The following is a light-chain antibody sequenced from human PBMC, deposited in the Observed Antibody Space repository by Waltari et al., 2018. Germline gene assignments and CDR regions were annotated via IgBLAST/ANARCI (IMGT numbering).Light chain of an antibody. CDR3: QQYYSTPPIT. J-gene: IGKJ5*01. CDR1: QSIFYSAINKNY. Sequence: DIVMTQSPDSLAVSLGERATINCQSIQSIFYSAINKNYLAWYQQKPGQPPKLLIYWASTRESGVPDRFTGSGSGTDFTLTISSLQAEDVAVYYCQQYYSTPPITFGQGTRLEIK. CDR2: WAS. V-gene: IGKV4-1*01.